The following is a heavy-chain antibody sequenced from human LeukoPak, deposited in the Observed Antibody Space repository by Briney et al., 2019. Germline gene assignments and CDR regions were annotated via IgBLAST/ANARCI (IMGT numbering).Heavy chain of an antibody. CDR2: IYYSERT. V-gene: IGHV4-59*08. J-gene: IGHJ4*02. CDR3: VRRDNTGWNYFDH. Sequence: SETLSLTCTVSGGSINSHYWSWIRQPQGQGLQWIGDIYYSERTNYNPSLRSRVTISVDTSKNQLSLKLTSVLAADTAMYYCVRRDNTGWNYFDHWGQGILVTVSS. CDR1: GGSINSHY. D-gene: IGHD6-19*01.